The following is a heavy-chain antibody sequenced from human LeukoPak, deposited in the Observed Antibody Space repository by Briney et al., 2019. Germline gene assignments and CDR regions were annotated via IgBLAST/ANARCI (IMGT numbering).Heavy chain of an antibody. Sequence: ASVKVSCKASGYTFTSYGISWVRQAPGQGLEWMGWISINNGGTKYAQNLQGRVTVTTDTSTSTAYMELTSLRSDDTAVYYCARDWNWKIDFWGQGTLVTVSS. CDR2: ISINNGGT. CDR3: ARDWNWKIDF. V-gene: IGHV1-18*01. J-gene: IGHJ4*02. CDR1: GYTFTSYG. D-gene: IGHD1-1*01.